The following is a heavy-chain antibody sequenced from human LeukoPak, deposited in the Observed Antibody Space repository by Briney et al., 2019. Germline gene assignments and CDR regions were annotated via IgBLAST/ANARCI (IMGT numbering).Heavy chain of an antibody. D-gene: IGHD3-10*01. J-gene: IGHJ4*02. CDR2: IIPIFGTA. CDR1: GGTFSSYA. V-gene: IGHV1-69*01. Sequence: GASVKVSCKASGGTFSSYAISWVRQAPGQGLEWMGGIIPIFGTANYAQKFQGRVTITADESTSTAYMELSSLGSEDTAVYYCARASYGSGSYQSNPTPEDYWGQGTLVTVSS. CDR3: ARASYGSGSYQSNPTPEDY.